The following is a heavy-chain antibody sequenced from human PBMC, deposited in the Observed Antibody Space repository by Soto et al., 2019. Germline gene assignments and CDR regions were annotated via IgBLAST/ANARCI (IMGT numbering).Heavy chain of an antibody. CDR3: TTGITMVRGILPY. V-gene: IGHV3-15*01. J-gene: IGHJ4*02. Sequence: EVHLIESGGGLVKPGGSLRLSCAASGFTFSNAWMSWVRQAPGTGLECVGGIKSKTVGGTTDYAAPVKGRFTISRDHSKNTLYLQMNSLKTEDTAVYYCTTGITMVRGILPYWGQGTLVTVSS. CDR2: IKSKTVGGTT. D-gene: IGHD3-10*01. CDR1: GFTFSNAW.